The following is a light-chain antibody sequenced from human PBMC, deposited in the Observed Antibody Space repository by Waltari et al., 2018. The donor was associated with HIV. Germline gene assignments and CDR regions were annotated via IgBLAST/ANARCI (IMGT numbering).Light chain of an antibody. J-gene: IGLJ2*01. V-gene: IGLV2-14*01. CDR2: EVN. CDR3: SSYTTRRIVV. Sequence: QSALTQPASVSGSPGQSITISCTGTSSDVGGYKYVSWYQQHPGKAPKLMIYEVNNRPSGISNRFSGSKSGNTASLTISGLQAEDEAEYYCSSYTTRRIVVFGGGTKLTVL. CDR1: SSDVGGYKY.